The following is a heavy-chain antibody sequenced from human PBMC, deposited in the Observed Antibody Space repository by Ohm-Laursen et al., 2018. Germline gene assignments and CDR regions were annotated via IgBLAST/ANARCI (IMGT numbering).Heavy chain of an antibody. Sequence: SLRLSCAASGFTFRDRYMAWIRQVPGKGLEWISSISTTGTTKQYAAPVKGRFTISRDNAKNSLYLQMNSLRAEDTAVYYCARDRGIGMDVWGQGTTVTVSS. CDR3: ARDRGIGMDV. J-gene: IGHJ6*02. CDR1: GFTFRDRY. V-gene: IGHV3-11*04. CDR2: ISTTGTTK.